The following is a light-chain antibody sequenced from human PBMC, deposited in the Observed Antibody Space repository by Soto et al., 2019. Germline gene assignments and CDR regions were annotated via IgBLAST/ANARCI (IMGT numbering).Light chain of an antibody. CDR2: EGS. V-gene: IGLV2-23*03. CDR1: SSDVGGYNY. J-gene: IGLJ2*01. CDR3: CSYAGSSTFEV. Sequence: QSVLTQPASVSGSPGQSITISCTGTSSDVGGYNYVSWYQQHPGKAPKLMIYEGSKRPSGVSNRFSGSKSGNTASLTISGLQAEDEADYYCCSYAGSSTFEVFGGGTKVTVL.